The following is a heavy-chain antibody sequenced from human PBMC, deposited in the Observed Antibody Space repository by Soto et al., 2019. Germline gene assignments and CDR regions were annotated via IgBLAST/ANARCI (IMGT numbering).Heavy chain of an antibody. J-gene: IGHJ6*03. V-gene: IGHV1-2*04. CDR2: INPNSGGT. D-gene: IGHD3-10*01. CDR3: ARGPSSFSYYYYYLDV. CDR1: GYTFTGYY. Sequence: GASVKVSCKASGYTFTGYYMHWVRQAPGQGLEWMGWINPNSGGTNYAQKFQGWVTMTRDTSISTAYMELSRLRSDDTAVYYCARGPSSFSYYYYYLDVWGQGTTVTVSS.